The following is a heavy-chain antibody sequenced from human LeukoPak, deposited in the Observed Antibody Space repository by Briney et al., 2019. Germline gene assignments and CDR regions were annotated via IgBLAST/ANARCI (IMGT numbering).Heavy chain of an antibody. CDR3: ASVRGVIRRWFDP. V-gene: IGHV3-7*01. J-gene: IGHJ5*02. CDR1: GFTFSSYW. Sequence: GGSLRLSCAASGFTFSSYWMSWVRQAPGKGLEWVANIKQDGSERYYVDSVKGRFTISRDNAKNSLYLQMNSLRAEDTAVYYCASVRGVIRRWFDPWGQGTLVTVSS. CDR2: IKQDGSER. D-gene: IGHD3-10*02.